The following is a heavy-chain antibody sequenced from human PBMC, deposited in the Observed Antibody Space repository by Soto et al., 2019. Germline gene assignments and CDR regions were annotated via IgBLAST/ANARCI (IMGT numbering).Heavy chain of an antibody. CDR2: IWYDGSNK. CDR3: ARDLKVVRSGWYYYYYGMDV. J-gene: IGHJ6*02. D-gene: IGHD6-19*01. CDR1: GFTFSSYG. Sequence: GGSLRLSCAASGFTFSSYGMHWVRQAPGKGLEWVAVIWYDGSNKYYEDAGKGRFTISRDNSKNKLYLQINSLRAEDTAVYYCARDLKVVRSGWYYYYYGMDVWGQGTTVTVSS. V-gene: IGHV3-33*01.